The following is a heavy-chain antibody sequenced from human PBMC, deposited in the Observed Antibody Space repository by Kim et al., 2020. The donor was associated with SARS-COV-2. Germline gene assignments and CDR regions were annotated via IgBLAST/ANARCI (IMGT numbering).Heavy chain of an antibody. D-gene: IGHD6-13*01. CDR3: AKQVGGVGSAV. CDR1: GDSIISNDW. V-gene: IGHV4-4*02. Sequence: SETLSLTCDVSGDSIISNDWRSWVRQAPGKGLEWIGEIYYSGTTSYNPALKTRVTMSVDKSKNQFFLKLTSVTAADTAIYYCAKQVGGVGSAVWGQGTLVAVSS. J-gene: IGHJ4*02. CDR2: IYYSGTT.